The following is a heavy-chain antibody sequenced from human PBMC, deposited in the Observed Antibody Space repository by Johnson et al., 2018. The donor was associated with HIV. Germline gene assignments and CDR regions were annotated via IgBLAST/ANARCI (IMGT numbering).Heavy chain of an antibody. Sequence: QVQLVESGGGVVQPGRSLRLSCAASGFTLSSYAMHWVRQAPGKGLECVAVIWYDGSNKYYADSVKGRFTISRDNSKNTLYLQMTSLRAEDTAVYYCAKDPVVTRAFDIWGQGTMVTVSS. CDR1: GFTLSSYA. V-gene: IGHV3-33*06. D-gene: IGHD4-23*01. CDR2: IWYDGSNK. J-gene: IGHJ3*02. CDR3: AKDPVVTRAFDI.